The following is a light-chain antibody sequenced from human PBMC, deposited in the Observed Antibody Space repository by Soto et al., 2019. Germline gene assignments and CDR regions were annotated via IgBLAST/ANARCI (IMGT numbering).Light chain of an antibody. Sequence: DIVMTQSPLSLPVTPGEPTSISCRSSQSLLHSNGYNYLDWYLQKPGQSPQLLIYLGSSRASGVPDRFSGSGSGTEFTLTISSLQPDDSATYYCQQYESYSWTFGQGTKVDIK. CDR3: QQYESYSWT. V-gene: IGKV2-28*01. CDR1: QSLLHSNGYNY. J-gene: IGKJ1*01. CDR2: LGS.